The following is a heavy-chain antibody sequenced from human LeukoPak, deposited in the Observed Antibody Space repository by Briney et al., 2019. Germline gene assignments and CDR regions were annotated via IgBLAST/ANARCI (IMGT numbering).Heavy chain of an antibody. V-gene: IGHV4-59*08. J-gene: IGHJ6*02. CDR2: TYYTGTT. CDR1: GGSISGYY. Sequence: SETLSLTCTVSGGSISGYYWNWIRQPPGKGLEWIGYTYYTGTTNYNPSLKSRVTISIDTSKSQFSLTLSSVTAADTGVYCAIRSGRNYRGVDVWGQGTTVTVPS. D-gene: IGHD1-26*01. CDR3: IRSGRNYRGVDV.